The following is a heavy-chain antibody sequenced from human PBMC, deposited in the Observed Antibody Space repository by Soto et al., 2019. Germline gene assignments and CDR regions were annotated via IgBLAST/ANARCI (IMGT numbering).Heavy chain of an antibody. J-gene: IGHJ4*02. V-gene: IGHV3-30*18. D-gene: IGHD6-13*01. Sequence: PGGSLRLSCAASGFTFSSHGMHWVRQAPGKGLEWVAVISDDGSNQYYGDSVKGRFTISRDNSKNALYLQMNSLRVEDTAVYFCAKLETRSNQDLEYWGQGTLVTVSS. CDR2: ISDDGSNQ. CDR3: AKLETRSNQDLEY. CDR1: GFTFSSHG.